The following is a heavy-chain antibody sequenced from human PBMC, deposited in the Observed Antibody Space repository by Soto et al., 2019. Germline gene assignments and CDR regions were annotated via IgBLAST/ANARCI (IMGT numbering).Heavy chain of an antibody. CDR2: IYHTWST. CDR3: ARVSGSYYYGMDV. CDR1: GGSISSSNW. J-gene: IGHJ6*02. V-gene: IGHV4-4*02. D-gene: IGHD1-26*01. Sequence: QVQLQESGPGLVKPSGTLSLTCAVSGGSISSSNWWSWVRQPPGKGLEWIGEIYHTWSTNYNPSLKRRVTIAIDKYETQFSLKLSSVTAADTAVYYCARVSGSYYYGMDVWGQGITVTVSS.